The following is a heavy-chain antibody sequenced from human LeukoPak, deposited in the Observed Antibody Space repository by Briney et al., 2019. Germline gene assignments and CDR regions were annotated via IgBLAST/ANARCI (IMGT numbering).Heavy chain of an antibody. CDR1: GGSISSYY. V-gene: IGHV4-59*01. CDR3: ARGRTFDN. CDR2: IYDRGST. J-gene: IGHJ4*02. Sequence: SETLSLTCTVSGGSISSYYWSWIRQPPGKGLEWIGNIYDRGSTKYNPSLRSRVTISVDASKNQFSLRLSSVTAADTAVYYCARGRTFDNWGQGTLVTVSS.